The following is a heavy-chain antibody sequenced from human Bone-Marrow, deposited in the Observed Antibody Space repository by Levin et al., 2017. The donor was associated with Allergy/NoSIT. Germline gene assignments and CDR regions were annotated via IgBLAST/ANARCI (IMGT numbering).Heavy chain of an antibody. CDR1: GFSLTSYGVG. J-gene: IGHJ4*02. CDR3: AHRRTGWGFDY. V-gene: IGHV2-5*01. Sequence: ESGPTLVKPTQTLTLACTFSGFSLTSYGVGVGWIRQPPEKALEWLALIHWNDENRYSPSLKSRLAITKDTSKNQVVLTMTNLDPVDTATYYCAHRRTGWGFDYWGQGILVTVTA. D-gene: IGHD2-8*02. CDR2: IHWNDEN.